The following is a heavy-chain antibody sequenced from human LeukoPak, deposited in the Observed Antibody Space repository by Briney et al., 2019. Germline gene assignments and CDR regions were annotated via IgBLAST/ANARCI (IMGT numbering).Heavy chain of an antibody. CDR3: ARGTSSGWDYYFDY. CDR1: GFTFSHYA. J-gene: IGHJ4*02. Sequence: GGSLRLSCAASGFTFSHYAMTWVRQAPGKGLEWVSYISSSGSTIYYADSVKGRFTISRDNAKNSLYLQMNSLRAEDTAVYYCARGTSSGWDYYFDYWGQGTLVTVSS. V-gene: IGHV3-11*01. D-gene: IGHD6-19*01. CDR2: ISSSGSTI.